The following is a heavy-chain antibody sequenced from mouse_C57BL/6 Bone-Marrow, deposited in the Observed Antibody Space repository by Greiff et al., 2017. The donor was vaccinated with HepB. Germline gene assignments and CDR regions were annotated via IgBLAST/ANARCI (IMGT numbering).Heavy chain of an antibody. Sequence: QVQLQQSGAELVRPGASVTLSCKASGYTFTDYEMHWVKQTPVHGLEWIGAIDPETGGTAYNQKFKGKAILTAAKSSSTAYMELRSLTSEDSAVYYCTPYDYDGGAWFAYWGQGTLVTVSA. D-gene: IGHD2-4*01. J-gene: IGHJ3*01. CDR1: GYTFTDYE. CDR2: IDPETGGT. V-gene: IGHV1-15*01. CDR3: TPYDYDGGAWFAY.